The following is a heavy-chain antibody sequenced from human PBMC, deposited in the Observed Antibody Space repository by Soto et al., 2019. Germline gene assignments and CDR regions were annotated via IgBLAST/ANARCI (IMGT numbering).Heavy chain of an antibody. V-gene: IGHV1-69*06. CDR2: IIPIFGTA. J-gene: IGHJ2*01. CDR3: ARYDSSGYYYSLGWYFDL. D-gene: IGHD3-22*01. Sequence: SVKVSCKASRGTFSSYAISWVRQAPGQGLEWMGGIIPIFGTANYAQKFQGRVTITADKSTSTAYMELSSLRSEDTAVYYCARYDSSGYYYSLGWYFDLWGRGTLVTVSS. CDR1: RGTFSSYA.